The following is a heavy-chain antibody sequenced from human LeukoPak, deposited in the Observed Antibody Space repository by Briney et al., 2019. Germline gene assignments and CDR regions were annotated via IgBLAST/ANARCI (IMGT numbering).Heavy chain of an antibody. Sequence: SGGSLRLSCAASGFTFGSYAMNWVRQAPGKGREWVSSISSGSSFIYYADSVKGRFTIARDNAKNLLYLQMNSLRPEDTAIYYCVRDQGGERWFDPWGQGTLVTVSS. D-gene: IGHD3-16*01. V-gene: IGHV3-21*01. CDR3: VRDQGGERWFDP. J-gene: IGHJ5*02. CDR1: GFTFGSYA. CDR2: ISSGSSFI.